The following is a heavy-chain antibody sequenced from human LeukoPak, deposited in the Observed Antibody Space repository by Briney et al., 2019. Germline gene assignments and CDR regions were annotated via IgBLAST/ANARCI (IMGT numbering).Heavy chain of an antibody. J-gene: IGHJ6*03. D-gene: IGHD6-6*01. CDR2: IYTSGST. V-gene: IGHV4-61*02. CDR1: GGSISSGDYY. CDR3: ARDPARPEDYYYYYMDV. Sequence: PSETLSLTCTVSGGSISSGDYYWSWIRQPAGKGLEWIGRIYTSGSTNYNPSLKSRVTMSVDTSKNQFSLKLSSVIAADTAVYYCARDPARPEDYYYYYMDVWGKGTTVTFSS.